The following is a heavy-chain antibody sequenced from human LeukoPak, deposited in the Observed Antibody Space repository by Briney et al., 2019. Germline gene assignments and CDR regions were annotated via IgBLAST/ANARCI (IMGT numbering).Heavy chain of an antibody. CDR2: INSDGSST. Sequence: GGSLRLSCAASGFTFSSYWMHWVRQAPGKGLVWVSRINSDGSSTYYADSVKGRFTISRDNSKNTLYLQMNSLRAEDTAVYYCARVSPNTVTTLQYFDYWGQGTLVTVSS. CDR1: GFTFSSYW. CDR3: ARVSPNTVTTLQYFDY. V-gene: IGHV3-74*01. J-gene: IGHJ4*02. D-gene: IGHD4-17*01.